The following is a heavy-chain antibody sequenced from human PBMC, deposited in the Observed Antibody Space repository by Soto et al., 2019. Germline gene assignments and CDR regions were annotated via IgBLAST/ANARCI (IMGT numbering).Heavy chain of an antibody. Sequence: VQLVESGGGLVQPGGSLRLSCEASGLTFSDRYMDWVRQAPGKGLEWVGRIRKKTNSYTTEYAAPGKGRFIISRDDSTNSLYLQMSSLKTEDTAVYYCTTVTTVDYYFDYWGQGTLVTVSS. CDR3: TTVTTVDYYFDY. CDR2: IRKKTNSYTT. J-gene: IGHJ4*02. D-gene: IGHD4-17*01. CDR1: GLTFSDRY. V-gene: IGHV3-72*01.